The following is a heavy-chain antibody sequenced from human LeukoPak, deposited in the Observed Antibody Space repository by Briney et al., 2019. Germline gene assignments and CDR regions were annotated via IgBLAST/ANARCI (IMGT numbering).Heavy chain of an antibody. D-gene: IGHD3-10*01. V-gene: IGHV3-33*08. Sequence: HTGGSLRLSCAASGFTVSSNYMNWVRQAPGKGLEWVAVIWYDGSNKYYADSVKGRFTISRDNSKNTLYLQMNSLRVEDTAVYYCARVLGRNYGSGSYIGMDVWGQGTTVTVSS. J-gene: IGHJ6*02. CDR2: IWYDGSNK. CDR1: GFTVSSNY. CDR3: ARVLGRNYGSGSYIGMDV.